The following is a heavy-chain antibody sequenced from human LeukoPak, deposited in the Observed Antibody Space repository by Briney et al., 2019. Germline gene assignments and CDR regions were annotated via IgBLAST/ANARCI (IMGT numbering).Heavy chain of an antibody. CDR3: ARFRGSGWYDY. V-gene: IGHV3-21*01. Sequence: GGSLRLPCAASGFTFSSYSMNWVRQAPGKGLEWVSSISSSSSYIYYADSVKGRFTISRDNAKNSLYLQMNSLRAEDTAVYYCARFRGSGWYDYWGQGTLVTVSS. CDR1: GFTFSSYS. J-gene: IGHJ4*02. CDR2: ISSSSSYI. D-gene: IGHD6-19*01.